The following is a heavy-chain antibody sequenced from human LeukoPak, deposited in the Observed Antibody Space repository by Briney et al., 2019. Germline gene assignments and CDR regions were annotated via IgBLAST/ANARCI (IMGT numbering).Heavy chain of an antibody. CDR1: GFTFSSYG. V-gene: IGHV3-30*02. CDR2: IRYDGSNK. Sequence: GGSLRLSCAASGFTFSSYGMHWVRQAPGKGLEWVAFIRYDGSNKYYADSVKGRFTTSRDNSKNTLYLQMNSLRAENTAVYYCAKDKLDYSNYVGYYYMDVWDKGTTVTVSS. D-gene: IGHD4-11*01. J-gene: IGHJ6*03. CDR3: AKDKLDYSNYVGYYYMDV.